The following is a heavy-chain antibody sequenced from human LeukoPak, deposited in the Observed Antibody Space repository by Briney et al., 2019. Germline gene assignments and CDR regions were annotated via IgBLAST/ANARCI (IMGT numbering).Heavy chain of an antibody. CDR1: GLTFGSLG. V-gene: IGHV3-21*01. Sequence: PGGPLSFSCAASGLTFGSLGLTWFGRAPGKGLEWVSSISSSSSYIYYADSVKGRFTISRDNAKNSLYLQMNSLRAEDTAVYYCAREEGGATDYWGQGTLVTVSS. D-gene: IGHD1-26*01. CDR3: AREEGGATDY. CDR2: ISSSSSYI. J-gene: IGHJ4*02.